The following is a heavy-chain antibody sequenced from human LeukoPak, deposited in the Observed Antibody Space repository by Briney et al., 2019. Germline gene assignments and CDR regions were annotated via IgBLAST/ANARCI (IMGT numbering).Heavy chain of an antibody. CDR3: DCWGGGNRGH. V-gene: IGHV1-2*06. Sequence: AASVKVSCKASGYTFTAYYMHWVRQAPGQVLEWMGRINPNSGDTIYAQNFQGRVTVTRDTSISTAYMEPSRLRSDDTAVYYCDCWGGGNRGHWGQGTLVTVSS. CDR1: GYTFTAYY. D-gene: IGHD4-23*01. J-gene: IGHJ4*02. CDR2: INPNSGDT.